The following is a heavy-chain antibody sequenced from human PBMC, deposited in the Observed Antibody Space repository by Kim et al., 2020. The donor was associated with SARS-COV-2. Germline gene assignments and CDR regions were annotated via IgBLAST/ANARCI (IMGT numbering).Heavy chain of an antibody. V-gene: IGHV5-51*01. D-gene: IGHD2-15*01. Sequence: GESLKISCKGSGYSFTSYWIGWVRQMPGKGLEWMGIIYPGDSDTRYSPSFQGQVTISADKSISTAYLQWSSLKASDTAMYYCATYYQGGYCSGGSCYSVDAFDIWGQGTMVTVSS. CDR2: IYPGDSDT. CDR3: ATYYQGGYCSGGSCYSVDAFDI. CDR1: GYSFTSYW. J-gene: IGHJ3*02.